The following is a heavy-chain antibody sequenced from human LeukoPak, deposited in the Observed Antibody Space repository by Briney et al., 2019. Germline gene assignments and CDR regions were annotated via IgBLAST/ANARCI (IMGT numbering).Heavy chain of an antibody. Sequence: NPSETLSLTCTVSGGSISSYYWSWIRQPPGKGLEWIGYIYTSGSTNYNPSLKSRVTISVDTSKNQFSLKLSSVTAADTAVYYCARMDNYNPDYWGQGTLVTVSS. V-gene: IGHV4-4*09. CDR3: ARMDNYNPDY. D-gene: IGHD4-11*01. CDR1: GGSISSYY. CDR2: IYTSGST. J-gene: IGHJ4*02.